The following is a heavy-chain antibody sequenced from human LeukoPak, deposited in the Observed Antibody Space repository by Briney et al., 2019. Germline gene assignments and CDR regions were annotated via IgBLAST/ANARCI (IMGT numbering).Heavy chain of an antibody. CDR2: ISFDSGDET. CDR3: TRDLPATISLGDDY. CDR1: GFSFSEYY. J-gene: IGHJ4*02. D-gene: IGHD5-12*01. Sequence: GGSLRLSCAASGFSFSEYYMHWVRQAPGKGLEWVSSISFDSGDETLYADSVKGRFTISRDNTKNSMYLQMDSLTVEDTALYFCTRDLPATISLGDDYWGPGILVTVSS. V-gene: IGHV3-21*01.